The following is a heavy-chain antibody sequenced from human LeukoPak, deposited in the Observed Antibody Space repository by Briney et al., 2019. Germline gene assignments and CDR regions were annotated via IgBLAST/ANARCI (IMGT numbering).Heavy chain of an antibody. J-gene: IGHJ4*02. CDR3: ARVFAKYSSSGFDY. CDR1: GYTFTSYG. D-gene: IGHD6-6*01. V-gene: IGHV1-2*02. Sequence: ASVKVSCKASGYTFTSYGISWVRQAPGQGLEWMGWINPNSGGTNYAQKFQGRVTMTRDTSISTAYMELSRLRSDDTAVYYCARVFAKYSSSGFDYWGQGTLVTVSS. CDR2: INPNSGGT.